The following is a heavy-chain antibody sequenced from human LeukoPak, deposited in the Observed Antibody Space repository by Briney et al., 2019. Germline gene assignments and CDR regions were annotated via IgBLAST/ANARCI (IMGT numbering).Heavy chain of an antibody. Sequence: ASVKVSCKASGGILHSYGISWVRQAPGQGLEWMGGIIPIFGTADYAQRFQGRVTITTDESTSTTYMELSSLRSEDTAMYFCARDDHTAHYMDVWGKGTAVTVSS. CDR2: IIPIFGTA. CDR1: GGILHSYG. D-gene: IGHD2-21*02. V-gene: IGHV1-69*05. CDR3: ARDDHTAHYMDV. J-gene: IGHJ6*03.